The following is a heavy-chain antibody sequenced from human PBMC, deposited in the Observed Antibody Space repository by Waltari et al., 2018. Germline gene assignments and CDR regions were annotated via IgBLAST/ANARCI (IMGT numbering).Heavy chain of an antibody. D-gene: IGHD3-10*01. CDR1: GYSISSGYY. Sequence: QVQLQESGPGLVKPSETLSLTCAVSGYSISSGYYWGWIRQPPGKGLEWIGSIYHSGSTYYNPSLKSRVTISVDTSKNQFSLKLSSVTAADTAVYYCARHVTGSGSYYNWGQGTLVTVSS. J-gene: IGHJ4*02. CDR2: IYHSGST. V-gene: IGHV4-38-2*01. CDR3: ARHVTGSGSYYN.